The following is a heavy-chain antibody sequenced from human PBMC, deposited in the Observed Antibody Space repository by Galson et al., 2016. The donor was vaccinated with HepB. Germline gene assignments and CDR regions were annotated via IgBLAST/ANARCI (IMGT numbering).Heavy chain of an antibody. CDR3: ARDFGSYFTPWYYYFGMDV. Sequence: SLRLSCAASGFTFSSYSMNWVRQASGKGLEWVSSISSSSSYIYYADPVKGRFTISRDNAKNSLSQQMNSLTAAETAVYYCARDFGSYFTPWYYYFGMDVWGQGTTVTVSS. CDR1: GFTFSSYS. J-gene: IGHJ6*02. D-gene: IGHD2/OR15-2a*01. CDR2: ISSSSSYI. V-gene: IGHV3-21*01.